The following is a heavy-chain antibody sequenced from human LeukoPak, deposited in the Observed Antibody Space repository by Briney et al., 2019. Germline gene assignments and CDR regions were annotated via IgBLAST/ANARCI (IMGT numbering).Heavy chain of an antibody. J-gene: IGHJ6*02. CDR2: INPNSGGT. CDR3: AIEEYQLLEVYYYYYGMDV. Sequence: ASVKVSCKASGYTFTGYYMHWVRQAPGQGLEWMGWINPNSGGTNYAQKFQGRVTMTRDTSISTAYMELSRLRSDDTAVYYCAIEEYQLLEVYYYYYGMDVWGQGTTVTVSS. D-gene: IGHD2-2*01. CDR1: GYTFTGYY. V-gene: IGHV1-2*02.